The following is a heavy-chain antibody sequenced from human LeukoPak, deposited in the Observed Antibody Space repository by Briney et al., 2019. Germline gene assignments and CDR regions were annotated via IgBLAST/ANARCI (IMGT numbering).Heavy chain of an antibody. Sequence: PGGSLRLSCAASGFTFSNYAMSWVRQAPGKGLEWVSAISGSGGSTYYADSVKGRFTISRDNSKNTLYLQMNSLRAEDTAVYYCAKDMYGSGSPRFDPWGQGTLVTVSS. J-gene: IGHJ5*02. D-gene: IGHD3-10*01. CDR1: GFTFSNYA. CDR3: AKDMYGSGSPRFDP. V-gene: IGHV3-23*01. CDR2: ISGSGGST.